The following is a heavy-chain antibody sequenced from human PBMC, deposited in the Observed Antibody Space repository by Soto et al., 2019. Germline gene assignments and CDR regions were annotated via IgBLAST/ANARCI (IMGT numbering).Heavy chain of an antibody. V-gene: IGHV4-59*11. J-gene: IGHJ5*02. CDR3: ARDRGGITVSAKPLGEWFDP. Sequence: QVQLQESGPGLLRPSPTPPPPCTAPPLSPPPLPPPSPPPTPGKGLEWIGYVSQGGTESYMTEGETTGYNPSLDRRATISLDLPKNQFSLTLTSVTAADTAVYYCARDRGGITVSAKPLGEWFDPWGQGTLVTVSS. D-gene: IGHD3-16*01. CDR2: VSQGGTESYMTEGETT. CDR1: PLSPPPLP.